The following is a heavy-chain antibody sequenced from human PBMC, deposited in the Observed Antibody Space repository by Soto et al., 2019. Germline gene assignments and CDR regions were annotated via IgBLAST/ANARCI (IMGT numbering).Heavy chain of an antibody. D-gene: IGHD3-3*01. Sequence: ASVKVSCKASGYTFTSYAMHWVRQAPVQRLEWMGWINAGNGNTKYSQKFQGRVTITRDTSASAAYMGLSSLRSEDTAVYYCARSAGITIFGVVIEYGMDVWGQGTTVTVS. CDR2: INAGNGNT. CDR1: GYTFTSYA. V-gene: IGHV1-3*01. CDR3: ARSAGITIFGVVIEYGMDV. J-gene: IGHJ6*02.